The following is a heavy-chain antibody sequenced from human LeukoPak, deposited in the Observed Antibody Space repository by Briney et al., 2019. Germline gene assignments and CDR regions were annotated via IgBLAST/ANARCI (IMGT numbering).Heavy chain of an antibody. J-gene: IGHJ4*02. D-gene: IGHD1-26*01. CDR2: IYSDGRT. CDR3: ATQPLGATGEYYFDY. Sequence: GGSLRLSCTASGFTFSDYAMSWVRQAPGKGLEWVSVIYSDGRTYYTDSVKGRFTISRDDSKNTLYLQMNSLRAEDTAVFYCATQPLGATGEYYFDYWGQGTLVTVSS. CDR1: GFTFSDYA. V-gene: IGHV3-53*01.